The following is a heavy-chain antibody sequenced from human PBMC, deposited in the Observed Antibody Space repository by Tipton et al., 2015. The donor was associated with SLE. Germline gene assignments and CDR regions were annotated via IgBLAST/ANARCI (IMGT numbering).Heavy chain of an antibody. CDR3: ARGFREYYGSGSCYFDY. CDR1: GGSFSGYY. V-gene: IGHV4-34*01. CDR2: INHSGST. Sequence: GLVKPSETLSLTCAVYGGSFSGYYWSWIRQPPGKGLEWIGEINHSGSTNYNPSLKSRVTISVDTSKNQFSLKLSSVTAADTAVYYCARGFREYYGSGSCYFDYWGQGTLVTVSS. D-gene: IGHD3-10*01. J-gene: IGHJ4*02.